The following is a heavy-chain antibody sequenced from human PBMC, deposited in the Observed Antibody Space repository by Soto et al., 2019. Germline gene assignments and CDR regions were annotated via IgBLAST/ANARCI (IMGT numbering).Heavy chain of an antibody. CDR1: GYAFTSYY. D-gene: IGHD3-3*01. J-gene: IGHJ4*02. Sequence: ASVKVSCQASGYAFTSYYMHWVRQAPGQGLEWMGIINPSGGSTSYAQKFQGRVTMTRDTSTSTVYMELSSLRSEDTAVYYCARGRRKIFGVVIIVDYFDYWGQGTLVTVSS. V-gene: IGHV1-46*03. CDR3: ARGRRKIFGVVIIVDYFDY. CDR2: INPSGGST.